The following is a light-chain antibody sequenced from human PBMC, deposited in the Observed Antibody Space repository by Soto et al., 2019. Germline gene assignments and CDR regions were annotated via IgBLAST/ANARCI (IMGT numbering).Light chain of an antibody. V-gene: IGLV2-23*01. CDR1: SSDVGSYNL. J-gene: IGLJ3*02. CDR2: EGS. Sequence: QSVLTQPASVSGSPGQSITISCTGTSSDVGSYNLVYWYQQHPGQAPKLTIYEGSKRPSGVSNRFSGSKSGNTASMTISGLQADDEAGYYCCSYAGSGTWVFGGGTKLTVL. CDR3: CSYAGSGTWV.